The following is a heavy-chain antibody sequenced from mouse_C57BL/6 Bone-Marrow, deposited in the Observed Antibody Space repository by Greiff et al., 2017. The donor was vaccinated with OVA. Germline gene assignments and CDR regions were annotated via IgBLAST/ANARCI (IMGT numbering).Heavy chain of an antibody. CDR1: GYAFSSSW. CDR2: IYPGDGDT. CDR3: AREEFYYYGSSLYAMDY. D-gene: IGHD1-1*01. J-gene: IGHJ4*01. Sequence: VQLQQSGPELVKPGASVKISCKASGYAFSSSWMNWVKQRPGKGLEWIGRIYPGDGDTNYNGKFKGKATLTTDKSSSTAYMQLSSLTSEDSAVYFCAREEFYYYGSSLYAMDYWGQGTSVTVSS. V-gene: IGHV1-82*01.